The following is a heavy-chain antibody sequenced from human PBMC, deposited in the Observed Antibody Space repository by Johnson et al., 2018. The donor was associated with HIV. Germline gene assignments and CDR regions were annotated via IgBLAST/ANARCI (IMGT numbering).Heavy chain of an antibody. CDR3: ARGSEYACDS. CDR1: GFTFSDYY. CDR2: IGTAGDT. V-gene: IGHV3-13*01. D-gene: IGHD1-26*01. Sequence: VQLVESGGGLVQPGGSLRLSCAASGFTFSDYYMSWIRQAPGKGLEWVSGIGTAGDTYYPGSVKGRFTISRENAKNDLYLQVNSLRAGRTAVYYCARGSEYACDSWGQGTMVTVSS. J-gene: IGHJ3*02.